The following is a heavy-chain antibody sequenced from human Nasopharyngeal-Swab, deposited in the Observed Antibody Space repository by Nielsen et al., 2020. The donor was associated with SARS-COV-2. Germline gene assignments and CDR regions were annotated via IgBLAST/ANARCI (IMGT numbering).Heavy chain of an antibody. V-gene: IGHV4-34*01. D-gene: IGHD5-12*01. CDR2: INHSGST. J-gene: IGHJ3*02. CDR1: GGSFSGYY. Sequence: SETLSLTCAVYGGSFSGYYWSWIRQPPGKGLEWIGEINHSGSTNYNPSLKSRVTISVDRSENQFSLKLSSMTAADTAVYYCARGSGYDFVWVHRDAFDIWGQGTMVTVSS. CDR3: ARGSGYDFVWVHRDAFDI.